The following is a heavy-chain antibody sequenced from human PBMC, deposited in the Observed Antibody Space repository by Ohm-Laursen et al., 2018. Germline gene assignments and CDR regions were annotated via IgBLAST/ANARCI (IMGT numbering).Heavy chain of an antibody. J-gene: IGHJ5*02. CDR2: INHSGST. D-gene: IGHD6-13*01. Sequence: GTLSLTCAVYGGSFSGYYWSWIRQPPGKGLEWIGEINHSGSTNYNPSLKSRVTISVDTSKNQFSLKLSSVTAADTAVYYCARVRSTIIAAAGRRLNWFDPWGQGTLVTVSS. CDR1: GGSFSGYY. CDR3: ARVRSTIIAAAGRRLNWFDP. V-gene: IGHV4-34*01.